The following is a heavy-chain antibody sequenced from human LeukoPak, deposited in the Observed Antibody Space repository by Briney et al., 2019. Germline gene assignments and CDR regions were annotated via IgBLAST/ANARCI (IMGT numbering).Heavy chain of an antibody. Sequence: PSQTLSLTCTVSGGSISSGSYYWSWIRQPAGKGLEWIGRIYTSGSTNYNPSLKSRVTISVDTSKNQFSLKLSSVTAADTAVYYCARDNYVTFDHWGQGTLVTVSS. CDR2: IYTSGST. CDR1: GGSISSGSYY. J-gene: IGHJ5*02. V-gene: IGHV4-61*02. D-gene: IGHD4-11*01. CDR3: ARDNYVTFDH.